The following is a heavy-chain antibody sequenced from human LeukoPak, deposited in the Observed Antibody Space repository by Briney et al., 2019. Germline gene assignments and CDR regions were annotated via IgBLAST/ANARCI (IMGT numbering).Heavy chain of an antibody. CDR3: ARGLSYSSSWYGSSYFQH. CDR2: INHSGST. Sequence: SETLSLTCTVSGGSTSSYYWSWIRQPPGKGLEWIGEINHSGSTNYNPSLKSRVTISVDTSKNQFSLKLSSVTAADTAVYYCARGLSYSSSWYGSSYFQHWGQGTLVTVSS. CDR1: GGSTSSYY. J-gene: IGHJ1*01. D-gene: IGHD6-13*01. V-gene: IGHV4-34*01.